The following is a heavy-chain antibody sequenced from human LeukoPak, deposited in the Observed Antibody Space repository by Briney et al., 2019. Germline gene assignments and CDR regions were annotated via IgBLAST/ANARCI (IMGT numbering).Heavy chain of an antibody. CDR3: ARDRGGDYYDSSGYYRGDYFDY. J-gene: IGHJ4*02. D-gene: IGHD3-22*01. CDR1: GYTFTSYY. V-gene: IGHV1-46*01. Sequence: ASVKVSCKASGYTFTSYYMHWVRQAPGQGLEWMGIINPSGGSTSYAQKLQGRVTMTRDTSTSTVYMELSSLRSEDTAVYYCARDRGGDYYDSSGYYRGDYFDYWGQGTLVTVSS. CDR2: INPSGGST.